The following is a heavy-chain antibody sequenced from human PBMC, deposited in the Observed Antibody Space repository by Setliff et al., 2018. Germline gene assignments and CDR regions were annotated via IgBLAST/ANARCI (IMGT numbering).Heavy chain of an antibody. V-gene: IGHV1-46*01. D-gene: IGHD3-22*01. Sequence: ASVKVSCKASGHSLTSNHFHWGRQAPGKGLEWMGTINPNDGYTIYAPAFQGRVAMTTDTSTGTAYMELSGLTSADTAIYYCAREGGDGDSSGYYPPLDYWGQGTLVTVS. J-gene: IGHJ4*02. CDR1: GHSLTSNH. CDR2: INPNDGYT. CDR3: AREGGDGDSSGYYPPLDY.